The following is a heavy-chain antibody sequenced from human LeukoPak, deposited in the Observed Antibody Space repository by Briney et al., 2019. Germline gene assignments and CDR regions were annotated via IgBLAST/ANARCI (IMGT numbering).Heavy chain of an antibody. D-gene: IGHD2-21*02. V-gene: IGHV4-34*01. CDR3: AALVVTATRDY. CDR1: GGSFSGYY. J-gene: IGHJ4*02. CDR2: INHSGST. Sequence: SETLSLTCAVYGGSFSGYYWSWIRQPPGKGLEWIGEINHSGSTNYNPSPKSRVTISVDTSKNQFSLKLSSVTAADTAVYYCAALVVTATRDYWGQGTLVTVSS.